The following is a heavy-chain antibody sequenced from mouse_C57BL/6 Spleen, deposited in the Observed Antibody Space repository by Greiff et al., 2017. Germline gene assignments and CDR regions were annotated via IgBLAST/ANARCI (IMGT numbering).Heavy chain of an antibody. CDR2: ISPGNSDT. CDR1: GYTFTSYW. Sequence: VQLQQSGTVLARPGASVKMSCKTSGYTFTSYWMPWVQQRPGQGLEWIGAISPGNSDTSYNQKFKGKAKLTAVTSASTAYMELSSLTNEDSAVYYCTRDTVDYYAMDYWGQGTSVTVSA. V-gene: IGHV1-5*01. CDR3: TRDTVDYYAMDY. J-gene: IGHJ4*01. D-gene: IGHD1-1*01.